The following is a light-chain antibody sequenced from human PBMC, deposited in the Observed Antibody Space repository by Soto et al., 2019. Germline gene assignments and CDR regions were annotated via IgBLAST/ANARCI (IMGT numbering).Light chain of an antibody. CDR2: SNN. CDR3: AAWDDSLNGVV. Sequence: QSVLTQPPSASGTPGQRVTISCSGSSSNIESNTVNWYQQLPGTAPKVLIYSNNQRPSGVPDRFSGSKSGTSASLAISGLQSEDEADYFCAAWDDSLNGVVFGGGTQLTVL. J-gene: IGLJ2*01. CDR1: SSNIESNT. V-gene: IGLV1-44*01.